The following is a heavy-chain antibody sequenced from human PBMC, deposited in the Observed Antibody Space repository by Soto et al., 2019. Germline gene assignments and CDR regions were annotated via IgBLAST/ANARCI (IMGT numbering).Heavy chain of an antibody. CDR1: GYSFINFD. Sequence: ASVKVSCKASGYSFINFDISWVRQAAGQGPEWLGWMNPGSGNTGYTSKFQGRVAMTRDASTATSHLDLTSLTSDDTAVYYCARMASAGTLNWFDPCGPRTLVTVCS. CDR3: ARMASAGTLNWFDP. CDR2: MNPGSGNT. J-gene: IGHJ5*02. D-gene: IGHD6-13*01. V-gene: IGHV1-8*02.